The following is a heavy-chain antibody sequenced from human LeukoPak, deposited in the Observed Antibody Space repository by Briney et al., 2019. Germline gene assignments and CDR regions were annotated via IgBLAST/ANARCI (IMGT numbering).Heavy chain of an antibody. J-gene: IGHJ1*01. Sequence: SVKVSCKASGYTFTGYYMHWVRQAPGRGLEWMGWINPNSGGTNYAQKFQGRVTMTRDMSTSTVYMELSSLRSEDTAVYYCARGSPYYYDSSGYKGYFQHWGQGTLVTVSS. V-gene: IGHV1-2*02. CDR3: ARGSPYYYDSSGYKGYFQH. CDR1: GYTFTGYY. D-gene: IGHD3-22*01. CDR2: INPNSGGT.